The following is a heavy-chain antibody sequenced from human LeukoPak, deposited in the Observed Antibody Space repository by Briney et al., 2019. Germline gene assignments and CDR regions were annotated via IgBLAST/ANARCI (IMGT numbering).Heavy chain of an antibody. J-gene: IGHJ1*01. V-gene: IGHV3-66*01. Sequence: PGGSLRLSCAASGFTFDSYGMNWVRQAPGKGLEWVSVIYSGGSTYYADSVKGRFTISRDNSKNTLYLQMGSLRAEDMAVYYCARDFPPTNHWGQGTLVTVSS. CDR1: GFTFDSYG. CDR3: ARDFPPTNH. D-gene: IGHD5-12*01. CDR2: IYSGGST.